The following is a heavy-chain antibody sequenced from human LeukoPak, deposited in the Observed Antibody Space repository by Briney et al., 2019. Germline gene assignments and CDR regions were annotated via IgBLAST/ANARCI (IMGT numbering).Heavy chain of an antibody. CDR3: ARQESSYYYYYMDV. Sequence: SETLSLTCSVSGGSVNSNSHYWGWIRRPPGGGLEWIGNIYYGGNTFYNSTLRRRVTIPADTSRNQFSLRLNSVTVADTGIYYCARQESSYYYYYMDVWGKGTTVIVSS. CDR2: IYYGGNT. V-gene: IGHV4-39*01. CDR1: GGSVNSNSHY. D-gene: IGHD3-16*02. J-gene: IGHJ6*03.